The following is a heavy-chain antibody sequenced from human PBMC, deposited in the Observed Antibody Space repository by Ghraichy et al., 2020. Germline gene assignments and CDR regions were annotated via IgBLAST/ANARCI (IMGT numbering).Heavy chain of an antibody. CDR2: IYTSGST. CDR3: AREEQLVDAFDI. D-gene: IGHD6-13*01. Sequence: SETLSLTCTVSGGSISSGSYYWSWIRQPAGKGLEWIGRIYTSGSTNYNPSLKSRVTISVDTSKNQFSLKLSSVTAADTAVYYCAREEQLVDAFDIWGQGTMVTVSS. J-gene: IGHJ3*02. V-gene: IGHV4-61*02. CDR1: GGSISSGSYY.